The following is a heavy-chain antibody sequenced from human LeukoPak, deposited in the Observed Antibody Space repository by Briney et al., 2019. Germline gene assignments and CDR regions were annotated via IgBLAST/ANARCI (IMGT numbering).Heavy chain of an antibody. J-gene: IGHJ3*02. V-gene: IGHV1-8*01. CDR1: GYTFTSYD. CDR3: ASSDCSGGSCYSDAFDI. Sequence: GASVKVSCKASGYTFTSYDINWVRQATGQGLEWIGWMNPNSGNTGYAQKFQGRVTMTRNTSISTAYMELSSLRSEDTAVYYCASSDCSGGSCYSDAFDIWGQGTMVTVSS. CDR2: MNPNSGNT. D-gene: IGHD2-15*01.